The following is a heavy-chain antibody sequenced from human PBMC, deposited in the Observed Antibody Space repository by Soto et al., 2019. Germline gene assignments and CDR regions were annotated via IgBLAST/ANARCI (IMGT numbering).Heavy chain of an antibody. CDR3: AKARHSTSWYGLEADF. CDR2: ISYGGDNK. CDR1: GFIFSDYA. D-gene: IGHD6-13*01. V-gene: IGHV3-30*09. J-gene: IGHJ4*02. Sequence: QVQLVESGGDVVQPGRSLRLSCAASGFIFSDYAMHWVRQAPGKGLEWVAVISYGGDNKYYADSVRGRFAISRDNLKNTLDLQMNSLNPEDTAVYHCAKARHSTSWYGLEADFWGQGTLVTVSS.